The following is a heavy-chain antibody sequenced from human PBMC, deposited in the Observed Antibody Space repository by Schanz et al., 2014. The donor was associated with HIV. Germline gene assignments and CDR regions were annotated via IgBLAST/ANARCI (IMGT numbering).Heavy chain of an antibody. Sequence: QVRLVQSGAEVKKPGSSVKVSCKASGGTFSSFGISWVRQARGQGLEWMGGINPIYGIANYAQKFQGRVTITADKSTSTAYMELTSLRYEDTAVYYCARGANCSGGSCPPRWFDPWGQGTLVTVSS. D-gene: IGHD2-15*01. CDR2: INPIYGIA. V-gene: IGHV1-69*17. CDR1: GGTFSSFG. CDR3: ARGANCSGGSCPPRWFDP. J-gene: IGHJ5*02.